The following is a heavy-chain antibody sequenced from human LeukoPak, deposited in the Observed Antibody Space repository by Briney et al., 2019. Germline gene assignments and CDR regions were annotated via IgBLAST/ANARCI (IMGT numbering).Heavy chain of an antibody. CDR3: ARDWMGSTRLAGDY. CDR1: GFTFNGYA. D-gene: IGHD2/OR15-2a*01. J-gene: IGHJ4*02. Sequence: GGSLRLSCAASGFTFNGYAMHWVRQAPGKGLEWVVVIWHDGNNKYYADSVKGRFTISRDNSKNTVYLQMNSLRAEDTAVYYCARDWMGSTRLAGDYWGQGTLVTVSS. V-gene: IGHV3-33*01. CDR2: IWHDGNNK.